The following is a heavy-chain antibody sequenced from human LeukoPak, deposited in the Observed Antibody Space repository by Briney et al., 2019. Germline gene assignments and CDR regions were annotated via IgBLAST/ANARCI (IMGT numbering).Heavy chain of an antibody. V-gene: IGHV7-4-1*02. Sequence: RASVKVSCKASGYTFTSYTMNWVRQAPGQGLEWMGWINTNTGNPTYAQGFTGRFVFSLDTSVSTAYLQISSLKAEDTAVYYCARVVDSSGYGNWFDPWGQGTLVTVSS. CDR1: GYTFTSYT. CDR3: ARVVDSSGYGNWFDP. CDR2: INTNTGNP. J-gene: IGHJ5*02. D-gene: IGHD3-22*01.